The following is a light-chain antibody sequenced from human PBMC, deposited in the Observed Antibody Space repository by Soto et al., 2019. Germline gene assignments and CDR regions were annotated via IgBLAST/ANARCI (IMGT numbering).Light chain of an antibody. Sequence: DIQMTQSPSSLSASVGDRVTITCRASQSISSYLNWYQQKPGKAPKLLIYAASNLQSGIPSRFSGSGSETDFTLTISSLQPEDAATYYCQQSYSTPWTFGQGTKVDIK. CDR2: AAS. CDR3: QQSYSTPWT. CDR1: QSISSY. V-gene: IGKV1-39*01. J-gene: IGKJ1*01.